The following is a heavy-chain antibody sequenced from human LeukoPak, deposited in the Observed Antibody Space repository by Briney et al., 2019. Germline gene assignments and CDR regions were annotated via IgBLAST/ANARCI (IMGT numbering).Heavy chain of an antibody. D-gene: IGHD2-2*01. CDR2: ISAYNGNT. V-gene: IGHV1-18*01. J-gene: IGHJ4*02. Sequence: ASVKVSCKASGHTFTSYGISWVRQAPGQGLEWMGWISAYNGNTNYAQKLQGRVTMTTDTSTSTAHMELRSLRSDDTAVYYCARSEYQLLFTVYWGQGTLVTVSS. CDR1: GHTFTSYG. CDR3: ARSEYQLLFTVY.